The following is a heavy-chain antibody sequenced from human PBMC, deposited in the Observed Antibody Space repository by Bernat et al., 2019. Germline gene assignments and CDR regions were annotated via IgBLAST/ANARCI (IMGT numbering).Heavy chain of an antibody. CDR3: ARDVTVVVPAPSSGMAV. V-gene: IGHV1-69*01. J-gene: IGHJ6*02. CDR2: IIPIFGTA. CDR1: GGTFSSYA. Sequence: QVQLVQSGAEVKKPGSSVKGSCKASGGTFSSYAISWVRQAPGQGLEWMGGIIPIFGTANYAQKFQLRVTITADESTSTSYMELSSLSSEHTSVYYCARDVTVVVPAPSSGMAVWGRGAAVTVSS. D-gene: IGHD2-21*02.